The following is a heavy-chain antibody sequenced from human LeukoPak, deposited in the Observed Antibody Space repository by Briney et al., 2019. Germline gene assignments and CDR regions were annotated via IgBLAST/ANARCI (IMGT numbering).Heavy chain of an antibody. J-gene: IGHJ5*02. Sequence: PETLSLTCAVYGGSFSGYYWSWIRQPPGKGLEWIGEINHSGSTNYNPSLKSRVTISVDTSKNQFSLKLSSVTAADTAVYYCARTFRVLYGLDPWGQGTLVTVSS. CDR3: ARTFRVLYGLDP. V-gene: IGHV4-34*01. D-gene: IGHD2-8*01. CDR2: INHSGST. CDR1: GGSFSGYY.